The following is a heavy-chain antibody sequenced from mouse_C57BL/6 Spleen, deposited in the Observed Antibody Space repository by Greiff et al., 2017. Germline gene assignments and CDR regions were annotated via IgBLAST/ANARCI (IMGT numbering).Heavy chain of an antibody. CDR1: GYTFTSYW. CDR2: IDPSDSYT. Sequence: QVQLQQPGAELVKPGASVKLSCKASGYTFTSYWMQWVKQRPGQGLAWIGEIDPSDSYTNYNQKFKGKATLTVDTSSSTAYMQLSSLTSADSAVYYCATTVVAPGFAYWGQGTLVTVSA. D-gene: IGHD1-1*01. CDR3: ATTVVAPGFAY. V-gene: IGHV1-50*01. J-gene: IGHJ3*01.